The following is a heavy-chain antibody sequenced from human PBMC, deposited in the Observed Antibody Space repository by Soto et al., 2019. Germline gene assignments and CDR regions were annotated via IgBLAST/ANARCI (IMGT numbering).Heavy chain of an antibody. CDR1: GYTFTSYG. Sequence: ATVKVSCRASGYTFTSYGISWVRQAPGQGLEWMGWISAYNGNTNYAQKLQGRVTMTTDTSTSTAYMELRSLRSDDTAVYYCANQGIKGYSSSWSNYYYYYGMDVWG. J-gene: IGHJ6*02. D-gene: IGHD6-13*01. CDR2: ISAYNGNT. CDR3: ANQGIKGYSSSWSNYYYYYGMDV. V-gene: IGHV1-18*01.